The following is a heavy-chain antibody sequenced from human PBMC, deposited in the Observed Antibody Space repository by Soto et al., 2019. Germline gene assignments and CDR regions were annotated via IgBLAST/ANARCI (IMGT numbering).Heavy chain of an antibody. Sequence: VQLLESGGGLVQPGGSLTLSCAASGFTFSNYAMTWVRQAPGRGLEWLSAIGVSGDNTYYADSVKGRFIISRDNSKNTVYLQMNSLRAEDTAVYYCAKELSGSSYNAANFWGQGALVTVSS. D-gene: IGHD1-26*01. CDR3: AKELSGSSYNAANF. V-gene: IGHV3-23*01. CDR1: GFTFSNYA. CDR2: IGVSGDNT. J-gene: IGHJ4*02.